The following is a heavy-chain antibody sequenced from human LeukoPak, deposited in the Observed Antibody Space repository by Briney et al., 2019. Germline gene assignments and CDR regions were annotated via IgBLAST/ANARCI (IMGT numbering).Heavy chain of an antibody. J-gene: IGHJ4*02. D-gene: IGHD3-3*01. CDR1: GFTFSRYW. V-gene: IGHV3-74*01. CDR2: TNRDGSRT. Sequence: GGSLRLSCAASGFTFSRYWMHWVRQAPGKGPVWVARTNRDGSRTAYADSVKGRFTISKDNAKNTLYLLMNSLRAEDTAVYYCARDSVEWYIFDYWGQGTLVTVSS. CDR3: ARDSVEWYIFDY.